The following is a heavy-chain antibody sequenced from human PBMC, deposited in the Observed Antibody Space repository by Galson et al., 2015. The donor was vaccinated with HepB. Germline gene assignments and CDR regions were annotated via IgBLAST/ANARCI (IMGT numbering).Heavy chain of an antibody. D-gene: IGHD6-19*01. CDR3: ASSSGWPRSHNWFDP. J-gene: IGHJ5*02. Sequence: QSGAEVKEPGDSLRISCKGSGYSFSSYWIAWVRQMPGKGLEWMGIIYPGDSDTRYSPSFQGQVTISVDKSISTAYLQWSSLKASDTAMYYCASSSGWPRSHNWFDPWGQGTLITVSS. CDR2: IYPGDSDT. CDR1: GYSFSSYW. V-gene: IGHV5-51*01.